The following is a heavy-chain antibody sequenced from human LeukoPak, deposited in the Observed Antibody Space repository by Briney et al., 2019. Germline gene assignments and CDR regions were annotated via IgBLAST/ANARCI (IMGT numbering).Heavy chain of an antibody. D-gene: IGHD3-22*01. J-gene: IGHJ4*02. Sequence: GGSLRLSCAASGFTFSSYSMNWVRQAPGKGLEWVSSISSSSSYIYYADSVKGRFTISRDNAKNSLYLQMNSLRSEDTAVYYCARDGYMSNYYDSSGYYFPLDYWGQGTLVTVSS. CDR2: ISSSSSYI. CDR3: ARDGYMSNYYDSSGYYFPLDY. V-gene: IGHV3-21*04. CDR1: GFTFSSYS.